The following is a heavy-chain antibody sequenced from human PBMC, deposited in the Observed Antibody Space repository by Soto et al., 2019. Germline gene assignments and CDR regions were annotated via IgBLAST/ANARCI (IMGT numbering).Heavy chain of an antibody. Sequence: PGESLKISCKGAGYSFTSYWISWVRQMPGKGLEWMGRIDPSDSYTNYSPSFQGHVTISADKPISTTYLQWSSLKASDTAMYYCARQLQKNYYGSGSYYSDYWGQGTLVTVSS. CDR3: ARQLQKNYYGSGSYYSDY. CDR1: GYSFTSYW. D-gene: IGHD3-10*01. CDR2: IDPSDSYT. J-gene: IGHJ4*02. V-gene: IGHV5-10-1*01.